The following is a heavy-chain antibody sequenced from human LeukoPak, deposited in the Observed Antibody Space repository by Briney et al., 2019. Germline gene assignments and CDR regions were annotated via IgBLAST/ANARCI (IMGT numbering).Heavy chain of an antibody. Sequence: GGSLRLSCAAPGFTFSDYYMSWIRQAPGKGLEWVSYIISSGSTIYYADSVKGRFTISRDNAKNSLYLQMNSLRAEDTAVYYCARSLRRDGYNSARDTSNWGQGTLVTVSS. V-gene: IGHV3-11*01. D-gene: IGHD5-24*01. CDR2: IISSGSTI. J-gene: IGHJ4*02. CDR3: ARSLRRDGYNSARDTSN. CDR1: GFTFSDYY.